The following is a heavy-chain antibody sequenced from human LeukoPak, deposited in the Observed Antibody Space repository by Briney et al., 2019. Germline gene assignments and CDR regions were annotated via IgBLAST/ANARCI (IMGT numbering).Heavy chain of an antibody. J-gene: IGHJ6*04. CDR2: ISGGGGST. V-gene: IGHV3-23*01. CDR1: VFTFSSYA. Sequence: GGSLRLSCAASVFTFSSYAMSCVRQAPGKGLEWVSGISGGGGSTYYADSVKGRFTISRDNSKNTLYLQMNSLRAEDTAVYYCAKLRYYDIWTGKPGHGMDVWGKGTTVTVSS. D-gene: IGHD3-9*01. CDR3: AKLRYYDIWTGKPGHGMDV.